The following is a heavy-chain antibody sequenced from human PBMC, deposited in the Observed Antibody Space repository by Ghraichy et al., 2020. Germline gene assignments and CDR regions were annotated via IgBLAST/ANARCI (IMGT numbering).Heavy chain of an antibody. CDR3: AKMRGSSSPKGVGVFDY. V-gene: IGHV3-23*01. CDR2: ISGSGGST. J-gene: IGHJ4*02. D-gene: IGHD6-6*01. CDR1: GFTFSSYA. Sequence: GGSLRLSCAASGFTFSSYAMSWVRQAPGKGLEWVSAISGSGGSTYYADSVKGRFTISRDNSKNTLYLQMNSLRAEDTAVYYCAKMRGSSSPKGVGVFDYWGQGTLVTVSS.